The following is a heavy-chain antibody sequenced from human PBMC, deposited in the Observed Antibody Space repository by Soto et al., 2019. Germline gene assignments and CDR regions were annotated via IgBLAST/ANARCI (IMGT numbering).Heavy chain of an antibody. D-gene: IGHD3-10*01. Sequence: QVQLVQSGAEMKKPGSSVKVSCQSSGGTFNTYAMNWVRQAPGQGPGWMGDISPMFGAANYAPKFQGRVTITADESTGTSYMQLSSLTSAETALYFCAREVQVHTPAFVYWGQGTLVTVSS. V-gene: IGHV1-69*19. CDR2: ISPMFGAA. J-gene: IGHJ4*02. CDR3: AREVQVHTPAFVY. CDR1: GGTFNTYA.